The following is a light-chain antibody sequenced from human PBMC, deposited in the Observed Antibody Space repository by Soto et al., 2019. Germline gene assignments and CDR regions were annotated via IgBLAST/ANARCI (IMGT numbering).Light chain of an antibody. CDR2: EGS. CDR3: CSSAGSSTYV. V-gene: IGLV2-23*01. Sequence: QSVLTHPASVSWSPGQSITISCTGTSSDVGNYNLVSWYQQHPGKAPKLMIYEGSKRPSGVSNRFSGSKSGNTASLTISILQAEDEADYYCCSSAGSSTYVFGTGTKVTAL. CDR1: SSDVGNYNL. J-gene: IGLJ1*01.